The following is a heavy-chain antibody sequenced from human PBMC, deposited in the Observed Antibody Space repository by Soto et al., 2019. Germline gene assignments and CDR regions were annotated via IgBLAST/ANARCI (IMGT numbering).Heavy chain of an antibody. Sequence: QVQLVESGGGVVQAGRSLRLSCAASGFTFSSYGMHWVRQAPGKGLEWVAIIWYDGGNKYYGDSVKGRFTISRDNSKNRLYLQMNNLRGEDTAVYYCARDKFLLSYWGQGTLVTVSS. V-gene: IGHV3-33*01. J-gene: IGHJ4*02. CDR1: GFTFSSYG. D-gene: IGHD2-15*01. CDR3: ARDKFLLSY. CDR2: IWYDGGNK.